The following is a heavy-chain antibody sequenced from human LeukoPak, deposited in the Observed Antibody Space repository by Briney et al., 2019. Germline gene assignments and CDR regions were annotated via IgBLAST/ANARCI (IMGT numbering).Heavy chain of an antibody. CDR2: ISGSGGST. CDR1: GFTFSSYA. V-gene: IGHV3-23*01. D-gene: IGHD2-21*02. Sequence: GGSLRLSCAASGFTFSSYAMSWVRQAPGKGLEWVSAISGSGGSTYYADSVKGRFTISRDNSKNTLYLQMNSLRAEDTAVYYCAKDLGIVVVTASDYWGQGTLVTVSS. CDR3: AKDLGIVVVTASDY. J-gene: IGHJ4*02.